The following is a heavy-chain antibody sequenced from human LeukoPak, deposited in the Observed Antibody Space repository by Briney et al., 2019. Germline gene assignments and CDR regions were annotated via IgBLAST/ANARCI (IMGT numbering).Heavy chain of an antibody. J-gene: IGHJ4*02. CDR1: GGSFSGYY. V-gene: IGHV4-34*01. Sequence: SETLSLTCAVYGGSFSGYYWSWIRQPPGKGLEWIGEINHSGSTNYNPPLKSRVTISVDTSKNQFSLKLSSVTAADTAVYYCARSPHYYGSGSQYYFDYWGQGTLVTVSS. CDR2: INHSGST. CDR3: ARSPHYYGSGSQYYFDY. D-gene: IGHD3-10*01.